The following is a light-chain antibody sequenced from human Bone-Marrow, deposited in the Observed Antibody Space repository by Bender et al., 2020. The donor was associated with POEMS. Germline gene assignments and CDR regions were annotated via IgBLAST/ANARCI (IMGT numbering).Light chain of an antibody. CDR3: QSYDSSNVV. V-gene: IGLV6-57*04. J-gene: IGLJ2*01. CDR1: SGNIDSYF. CDR2: EDN. Sequence: NFMLTQPHSVSESPGKTVTISCTRSSGNIDSYFVQWYQQRPGSAPTTVIYEDNRRPSGVPDRFSASIDSSSNSASLTISGLKTEDEGDYYCQSYDSSNVVFGGGTKLTVL.